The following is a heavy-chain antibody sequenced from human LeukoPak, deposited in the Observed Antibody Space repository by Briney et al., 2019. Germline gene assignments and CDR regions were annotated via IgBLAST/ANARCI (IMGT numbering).Heavy chain of an antibody. Sequence: GGSLRLSCAASGFTFSSYAMSWVRQAPGKGLEWVSAISGSGGSTYYADSVKGRFTISRGNSKNTLYLQMNSLRAEDTAVYYCAKGSVWTMVRGVILDYWGQGTLVTVSS. CDR1: GFTFSSYA. CDR3: AKGSVWTMVRGVILDY. J-gene: IGHJ4*02. CDR2: ISGSGGST. D-gene: IGHD3-10*01. V-gene: IGHV3-23*01.